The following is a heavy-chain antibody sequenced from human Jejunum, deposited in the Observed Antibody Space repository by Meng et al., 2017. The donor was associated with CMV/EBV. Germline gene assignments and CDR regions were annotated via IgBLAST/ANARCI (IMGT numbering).Heavy chain of an antibody. Sequence: SGFIFSGHGMSWVRQAPGKGLEWVSVIHSGGVTTYYADSVKGRFTVSRDASKLYLQMDSLRVEDTAVYYCAKNLWVPAAPHAFDAWSQGTMVTVS. J-gene: IGHJ3*01. CDR3: AKNLWVPAAPHAFDA. D-gene: IGHD2-2*01. V-gene: IGHV3-23*03. CDR2: IHSGGVTT. CDR1: GFIFSGHG.